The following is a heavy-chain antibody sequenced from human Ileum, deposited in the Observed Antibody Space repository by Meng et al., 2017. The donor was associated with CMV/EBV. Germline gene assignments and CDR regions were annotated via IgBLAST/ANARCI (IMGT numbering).Heavy chain of an antibody. CDR2: MNPNSGNT. CDR3: ARGPRSGPLEGDY. J-gene: IGHJ4*02. V-gene: IGHV1-8*01. Sequence: ASVTVSCKASGYTFTSYDINWVRQATGQGLEWMGWMNPNSGNTGYAQKFQGRVTMTRNNSISTAYMELSSLRSEDTAVYYCARGPRSGPLEGDYGGQGTLVTVSA. D-gene: IGHD5-12*01. CDR1: GYTFTSYD.